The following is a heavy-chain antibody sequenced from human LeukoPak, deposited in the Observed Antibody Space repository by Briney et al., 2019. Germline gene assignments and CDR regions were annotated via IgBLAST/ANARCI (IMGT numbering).Heavy chain of an antibody. CDR3: ARRSTYYYDSSGYYPFDY. CDR1: GGSFSGYY. D-gene: IGHD3-22*01. J-gene: IGHJ4*02. V-gene: IGHV4-34*01. CDR2: IYCSGST. Sequence: SETLSLTCAVYGGSFSGYYWSWIRQPPGKGLEWIGSIYCSGSTYYNPSLKSRVTISVDTSKNQFSLKLSSVTAADTAVYYCARRSTYYYDSSGYYPFDYWGQGTLVTVSS.